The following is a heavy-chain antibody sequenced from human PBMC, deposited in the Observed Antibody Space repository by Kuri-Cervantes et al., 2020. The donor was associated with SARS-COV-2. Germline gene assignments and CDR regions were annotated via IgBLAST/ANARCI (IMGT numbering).Heavy chain of an antibody. Sequence: SCPASGFSFSSYCMHWVRQAPSKWMEWVAFIRYDGSNKYYADSVKGRFTISRGNSKNTMYLQMNSLRAEDTAVYYCAKDGEGPTVPAAMGPEYFQHWGQGTLVTVSS. V-gene: IGHV3-30*02. CDR2: IRYDGSNK. CDR1: GFSFSSYC. CDR3: AKDGEGPTVPAAMGPEYFQH. D-gene: IGHD2-2*01. J-gene: IGHJ1*01.